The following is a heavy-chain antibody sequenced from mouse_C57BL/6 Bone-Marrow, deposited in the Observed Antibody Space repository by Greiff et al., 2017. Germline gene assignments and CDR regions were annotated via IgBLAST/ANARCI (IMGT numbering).Heavy chain of an antibody. Sequence: QVQLQQPGAELVKPGASVKLSCKASGYTFTSYWMHWVKQRPGQGLEWIGMIYPNSGSTNYNEKFKSKATLTVDKSSSTAYMQLSSLTSEDSAVYYCASRELPYYFDYWGQSTTLTVSS. D-gene: IGHD1-1*01. J-gene: IGHJ2*01. CDR1: GYTFTSYW. CDR2: IYPNSGST. V-gene: IGHV1-64*01. CDR3: ASRELPYYFDY.